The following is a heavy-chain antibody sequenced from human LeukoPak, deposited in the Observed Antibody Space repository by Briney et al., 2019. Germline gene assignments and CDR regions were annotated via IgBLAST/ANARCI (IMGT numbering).Heavy chain of an antibody. CDR3: ARDGIVVVPAAIYYYYYGMDV. CDR1: GYTFTSYG. J-gene: IGHJ6*02. V-gene: IGHV1-18*01. CDR2: ISAYSGNT. Sequence: ASVKVSCKASGYTFTSYGISWARQAPGQGLEWMGWISAYSGNTNYAQKLQGRVTMTTDTSTSTAYMELRSLRSDDTAVYYCARDGIVVVPAAIYYYYYGMDVWGQGTTVTVSS. D-gene: IGHD2-2*02.